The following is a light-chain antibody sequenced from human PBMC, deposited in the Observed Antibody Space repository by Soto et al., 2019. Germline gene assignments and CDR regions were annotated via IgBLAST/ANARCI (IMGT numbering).Light chain of an antibody. CDR3: QQYSNWPPAIT. CDR1: QSVSSY. CDR2: AAS. Sequence: EIVLTQSPATLSLSPGERATLSCRASQSVSSYLAWYQQKPGKVPKLLIYAASILQSGVPSRFSGSGSGTEFTLIISSLQSEDVALYYCQQYSNWPPAITFGQGTRLEL. V-gene: IGKV3-15*01. J-gene: IGKJ5*01.